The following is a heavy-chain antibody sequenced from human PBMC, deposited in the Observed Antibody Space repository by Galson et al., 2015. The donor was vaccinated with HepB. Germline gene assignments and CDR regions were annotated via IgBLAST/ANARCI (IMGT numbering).Heavy chain of an antibody. J-gene: IGHJ6*03. CDR2: ISYDGNNK. CDR1: GFTFSTHG. CDR3: AKGEQVERGNYYYYYMDV. Sequence: SLRLSCAASGFTFSTHGMHWVRQAPGKGLEWVAVISYDGNNKYYTDSVKGRFTISRDNSKNMLSLQVNGLKTEDTAIYYCAKGEQVERGNYYYYYMDVWGKGTTVTVSS. V-gene: IGHV3-30*18. D-gene: IGHD1-1*01.